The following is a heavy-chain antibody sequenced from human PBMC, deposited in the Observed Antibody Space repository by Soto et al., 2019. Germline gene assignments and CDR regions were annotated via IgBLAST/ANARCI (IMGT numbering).Heavy chain of an antibody. CDR1: GFTFSYDW. J-gene: IGHJ3*01. V-gene: IGHV3-74*01. CDR3: ARGQWGAFDL. Sequence: DVQLVESGGGSLQPGGSLSLSCAATGFTFSYDWMHWDRQAPGKGLVWVSRIHSDGSSTTDADSVKGRFTISRDNAKNTLYLQMNSLRAEDTAVYYCARGQWGAFDLWGQGTMVTVAS. D-gene: IGHD1-26*01. CDR2: IHSDGSST.